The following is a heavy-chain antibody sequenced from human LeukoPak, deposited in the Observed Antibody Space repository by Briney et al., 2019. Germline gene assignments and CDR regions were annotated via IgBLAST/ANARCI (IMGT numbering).Heavy chain of an antibody. CDR1: GYTFTGYY. Sequence: GASVKVSCKASGYTFTGYYMHWVRQAPGQGLEWMGWINPNSGGTNYAQKFQGRVTMTRDTSISTAYMELSRLRSDDTAVYYCSSCIAVGGTDDAFDIWGQGTMVTVSS. CDR3: SSCIAVGGTDDAFDI. V-gene: IGHV1-2*02. J-gene: IGHJ3*02. D-gene: IGHD6-19*01. CDR2: INPNSGGT.